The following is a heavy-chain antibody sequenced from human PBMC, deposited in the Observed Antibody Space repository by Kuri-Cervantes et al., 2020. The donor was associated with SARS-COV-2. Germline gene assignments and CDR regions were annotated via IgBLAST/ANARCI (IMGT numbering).Heavy chain of an antibody. V-gene: IGHV4-39*01. Sequence: SETLSLTCTVSGGSISSSSYYWGWIRQPPGKGLEWIGSIYYSGSTYYNPSLKSRVTISVDTSKNQFSLKLSSVTAADTAVYHCASPDAGAFDIWGQGTMVTVSS. CDR3: ASPDAGAFDI. CDR1: GGSISSSSYY. CDR2: IYYSGST. J-gene: IGHJ3*02.